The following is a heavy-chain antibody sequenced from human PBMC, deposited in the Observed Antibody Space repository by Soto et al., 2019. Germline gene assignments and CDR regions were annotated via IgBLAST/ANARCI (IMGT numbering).Heavy chain of an antibody. J-gene: IGHJ6*02. D-gene: IGHD6-13*01. CDR2: IYPGDSDT. Sequence: EVQLVQSGAEVKKPGESLKISCKGSGYSFTTYWIGWVRQMPGKGLEGMVIIYPGDSDTRYSPSFQGQVTISADKSINTTYLQWSSLKASDTAIYYCAREAAAGQYYYARDVWGQGTTVTVSS. CDR1: GYSFTTYW. CDR3: AREAAAGQYYYARDV. V-gene: IGHV5-51*03.